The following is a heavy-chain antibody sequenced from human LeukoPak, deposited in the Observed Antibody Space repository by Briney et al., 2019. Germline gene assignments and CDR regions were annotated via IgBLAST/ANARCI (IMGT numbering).Heavy chain of an antibody. Sequence: PGGSLGLSCAASGFTFSNYWMSWVRQAPGKGLEWVASIDQDGSDKFSVDSVKGRFTISRDNAKNSMYLQMKSLKVEDTAVYYCARTALGWLDPWGQGALVTVSS. CDR1: GFTFSNYW. D-gene: IGHD7-27*01. V-gene: IGHV3-7*01. CDR3: ARTALGWLDP. J-gene: IGHJ5*02. CDR2: IDQDGSDK.